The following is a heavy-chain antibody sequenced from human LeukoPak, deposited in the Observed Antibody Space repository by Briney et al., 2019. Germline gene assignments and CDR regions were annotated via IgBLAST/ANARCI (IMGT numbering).Heavy chain of an antibody. V-gene: IGHV4-31*03. CDR2: IDYSGST. Sequence: PSETLSLTCTVSGGSISSGGYYWSWIRQLPGKGLEWIGYIDYSGSTYYNPSLKSRVIMSVDTSKNQFSLKLSSVTAADTAVYYCARDGDSSGSHQHYGGQGTLVTVSS. D-gene: IGHD3-10*01. CDR3: ARDGDSSGSHQHY. J-gene: IGHJ4*02. CDR1: GGSISSGGYY.